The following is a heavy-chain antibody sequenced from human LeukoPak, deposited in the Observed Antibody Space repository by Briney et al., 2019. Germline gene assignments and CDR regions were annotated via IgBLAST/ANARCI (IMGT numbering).Heavy chain of an antibody. CDR2: ISGNSDTT. Sequence: GGSLRLSCAASGFTFSSYAMSWVRQAPGKGLEWVSAISGNSDTTYYADSVKGRFTISRDTSKNTLYLQMNSLRTDDTAVYYCAIHDYWGQGTLVTVSS. J-gene: IGHJ4*02. V-gene: IGHV3-23*01. CDR3: AIHDY. CDR1: GFTFSSYA.